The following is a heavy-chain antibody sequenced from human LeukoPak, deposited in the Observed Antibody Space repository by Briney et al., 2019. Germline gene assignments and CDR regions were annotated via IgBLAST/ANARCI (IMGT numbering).Heavy chain of an antibody. Sequence: GGSLRLSCAASGFTFSSSDMHWVRHTTGKGLEWVSAIGTGGDTYYSGSVKGRFIISRENAKNSLYLQMHSLSTGDTALYYCARETQDSGGKYGWNLDLWGRGTLVTVSS. V-gene: IGHV3-13*01. CDR3: ARETQDSGGKYGWNLDL. D-gene: IGHD4-23*01. J-gene: IGHJ2*01. CDR1: GFTFSSSD. CDR2: IGTGGDT.